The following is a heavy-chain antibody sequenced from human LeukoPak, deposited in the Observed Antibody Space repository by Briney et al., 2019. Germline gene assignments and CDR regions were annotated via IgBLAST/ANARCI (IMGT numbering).Heavy chain of an antibody. CDR3: AREVYGGNQDAFDI. J-gene: IGHJ3*02. CDR1: GSTFSNYG. D-gene: IGHD4-23*01. CDR2: VGTAGDT. Sequence: GGSLRLSCAASGSTFSNYGMHWVRQATGKGLEWVSSVGTAGDTDYPGSVKGRFTISRENAKNSLYLQMDSLRPEDTAVYYCAREVYGGNQDAFDIWGQGTMVSVSS. V-gene: IGHV3-13*01.